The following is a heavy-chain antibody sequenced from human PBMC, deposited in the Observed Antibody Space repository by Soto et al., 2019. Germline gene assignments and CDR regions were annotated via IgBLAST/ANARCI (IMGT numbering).Heavy chain of an antibody. D-gene: IGHD2-8*02. CDR3: ARDRGRGDCTGGLCYQGLCH. J-gene: IGHJ4*02. Sequence: GGSLRLSCAASGFTFSHFAMHWVRQAPGKGLEWVSVISFNATNGFFADSVKGRFSISRDNSANRLYLQMTNLRPEDTAIYYCARDRGRGDCTGGLCYQGLCHWGQGNRVTVSS. V-gene: IGHV3-30-3*01. CDR2: ISFNATNG. CDR1: GFTFSHFA.